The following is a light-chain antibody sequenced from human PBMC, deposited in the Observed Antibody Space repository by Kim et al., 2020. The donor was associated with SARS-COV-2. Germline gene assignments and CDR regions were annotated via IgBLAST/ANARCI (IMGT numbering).Light chain of an antibody. Sequence: SVSPGQTASITCSGSKLGYKYAYWYQKKPGQSPILVIYQHTKRPSGISQRFSGSSFGNTATLTISRAQTMDEADYYCQAWDSSTAVFGGGTQLTVL. CDR1: KLGYKY. CDR3: QAWDSSTAV. J-gene: IGLJ3*02. CDR2: QHT. V-gene: IGLV3-1*01.